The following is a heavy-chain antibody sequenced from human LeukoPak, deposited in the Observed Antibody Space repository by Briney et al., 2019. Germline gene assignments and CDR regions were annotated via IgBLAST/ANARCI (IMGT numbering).Heavy chain of an antibody. J-gene: IGHJ5*02. V-gene: IGHV4-59*01. CDR3: VRGPYGASISKWFDP. CDR2: IYYSGDT. CDR1: DGAIAGYS. Sequence: SETLSLTCTVSDGAIAGYSWSWIRQPPGKGLEWIGYIYYSGDTNYNPSLRSRVTLSVDTSKNQFSLQLRSVTTADTAVYYCVRGPYGASISKWFDPWGQGTQVIVSP. D-gene: IGHD4/OR15-4a*01.